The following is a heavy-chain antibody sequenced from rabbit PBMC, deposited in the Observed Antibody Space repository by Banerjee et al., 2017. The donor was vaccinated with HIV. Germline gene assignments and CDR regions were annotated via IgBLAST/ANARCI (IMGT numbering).Heavy chain of an antibody. CDR3: ARAGYGGSGYAEYFNL. J-gene: IGHJ4*01. CDR1: GFSFSNNYV. V-gene: IGHV1S45*01. CDR2: INSSSGNT. Sequence: QEQLEESGGDLVKPEGSLTLTCKASGFSFSNNYVMCWVRQAPGKGLEWIACINSSSGNTVYARWAKGRFTISKTSSTTVTLQMTSLTAADTATYFCARAGYGGSGYAEYFNLWGPGTLVTVS. D-gene: IGHD8-1*01.